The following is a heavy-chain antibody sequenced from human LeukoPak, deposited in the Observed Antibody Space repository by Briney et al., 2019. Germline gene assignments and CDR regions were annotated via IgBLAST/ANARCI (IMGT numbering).Heavy chain of an antibody. Sequence: PSETLSLTCTVSGGSISSYHWSWIRQPPGKGLEWIGYIYYSGSTNYNPSLKSRVTISVDTSKNQFSLKLSSVTAADTAVYYCARDAYYYDNSGYYQLDYWGQGTLVTVSS. CDR2: IYYSGST. CDR3: ARDAYYYDNSGYYQLDY. CDR1: GGSISSYH. J-gene: IGHJ4*02. V-gene: IGHV4-59*01. D-gene: IGHD3-22*01.